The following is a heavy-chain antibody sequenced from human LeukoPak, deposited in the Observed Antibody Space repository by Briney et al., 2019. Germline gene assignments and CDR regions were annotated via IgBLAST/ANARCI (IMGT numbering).Heavy chain of an antibody. CDR2: IDWSGEST. V-gene: IGHV3-20*01. D-gene: IGHD6-13*01. CDR1: GLTVADYG. J-gene: IGHJ4*02. CDR3: ARDLSASWYSLGF. Sequence: GGSLRLSCAASGLTVADYGMSWVRQAPRKGLEWVSGIDWSGESTSYADSVKGRFTISRDNSENTLYLHMNNLRAEDTALYHCARDLSASWYSLGFWGRGTLVTVSS.